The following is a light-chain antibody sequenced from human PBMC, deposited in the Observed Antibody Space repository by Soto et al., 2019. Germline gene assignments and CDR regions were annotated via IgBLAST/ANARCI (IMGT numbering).Light chain of an antibody. V-gene: IGKV3-20*01. CDR1: QSVSSNF. J-gene: IGKJ1*01. Sequence: ENVLTQSPGTLSLSPGERVTLSCRASQSVSSNFLAWYQQKPGQAPRLLIYGASNRATGIPDRFSGSGSGTDFTLTISRLEPEDFAVYYCQQYDSSPRTFGQGTKVEIK. CDR2: GAS. CDR3: QQYDSSPRT.